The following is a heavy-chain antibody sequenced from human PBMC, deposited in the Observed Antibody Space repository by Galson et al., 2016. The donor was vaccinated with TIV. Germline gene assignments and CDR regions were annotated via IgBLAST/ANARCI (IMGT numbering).Heavy chain of an antibody. CDR1: GLTFNTYW. Sequence: SLRLSCAASGLTFNTYWMIWVRQAPGKGLEWVANIKQDGSEKYYVDSVKGRFTISRDNARNSLYLQMNSLRVEDTAVYYCARGRHVDYWGQGTLVTVSS. CDR3: ARGRHVDY. J-gene: IGHJ4*02. V-gene: IGHV3-7*01. CDR2: IKQDGSEK.